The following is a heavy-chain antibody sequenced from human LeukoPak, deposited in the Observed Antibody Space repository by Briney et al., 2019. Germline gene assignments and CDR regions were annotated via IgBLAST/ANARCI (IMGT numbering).Heavy chain of an antibody. V-gene: IGHV1-18*01. CDR2: ISVSSGTT. Sequence: GASVTVSCKASVYSFSDYGVTWVRQAPGQGLEWMGWISVSSGTTTYAENFQGRVTLTTDASTTTAYMEVTSLTSDDTAVYYCARDVSRGYMDYWGHGTLVTVAS. CDR1: VYSFSDYG. J-gene: IGHJ4*01. CDR3: ARDVSRGYMDY.